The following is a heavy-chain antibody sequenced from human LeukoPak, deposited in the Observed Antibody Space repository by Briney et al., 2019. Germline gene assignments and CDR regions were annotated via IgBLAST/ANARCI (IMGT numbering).Heavy chain of an antibody. CDR2: ISGSGGST. V-gene: IGHV3-23*01. D-gene: IGHD3-22*01. CDR3: AKDYYEEGAFDI. Sequence: GGSLRLSCAASGFTFSSCAMSWVRQAPGKGLEWVSAISGSGGSTYYADSVKGRFTISRDNSKNTLYLQMNSLRAEDTAVYYCAKDYYEEGAFDIWGQGTMVTVSS. CDR1: GFTFSSCA. J-gene: IGHJ3*02.